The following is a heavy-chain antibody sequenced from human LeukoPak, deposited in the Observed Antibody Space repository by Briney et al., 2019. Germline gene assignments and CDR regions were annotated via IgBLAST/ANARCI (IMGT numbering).Heavy chain of an antibody. CDR2: INHSGST. V-gene: IGHV4-34*01. Sequence: SETLSLTCAVYGGSFSGYYWSWIRQPPGKGLEWIGEINHSGSTNYNPSLKSRVTISVDASKNQFSLKLSSVTAADTAVYYCARVRVWFGELLRPLVDYWGQGTLVTVSS. CDR1: GGSFSGYY. D-gene: IGHD3-10*01. J-gene: IGHJ4*02. CDR3: ARVRVWFGELLRPLVDY.